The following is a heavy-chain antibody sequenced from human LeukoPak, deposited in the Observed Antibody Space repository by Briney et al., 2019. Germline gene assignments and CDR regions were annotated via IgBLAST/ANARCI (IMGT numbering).Heavy chain of an antibody. Sequence: KPGGSLRLSCAASGFTVSSNYMSWVRQAPGKGLEWVSYISSSGSTIYYADSVKGRFTISRDNAKNSLYLQMNSLRAEDTALYHCARFRGQQLASNWFDPWGQGTLVTVSS. J-gene: IGHJ5*02. CDR1: GFTVSSNY. CDR3: ARFRGQQLASNWFDP. CDR2: ISSSGSTI. V-gene: IGHV3-11*01. D-gene: IGHD6-13*01.